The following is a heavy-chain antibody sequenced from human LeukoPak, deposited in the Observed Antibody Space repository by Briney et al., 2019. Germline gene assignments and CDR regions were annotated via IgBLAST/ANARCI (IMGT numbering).Heavy chain of an antibody. D-gene: IGHD6-19*01. V-gene: IGHV1-69*04. CDR2: IIPILGIA. J-gene: IGHJ3*02. CDR1: GGTFSSYA. CDR3: ARSPASPCSGWELWGCFDI. Sequence: ASVKVSCKASGGTFSSYAISWVRQAPGQGLEWMGRIIPILGIANYAQKFQGRVTITADKSTSTAYMELSSLRSEDTAVYYCARSPASPCSGWELWGCFDILGQG.